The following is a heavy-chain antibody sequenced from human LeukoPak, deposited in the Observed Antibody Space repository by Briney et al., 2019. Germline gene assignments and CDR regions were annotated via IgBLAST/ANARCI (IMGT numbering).Heavy chain of an antibody. CDR2: NNPNTGGT. D-gene: IGHD3-3*01. CDR1: VYTFTGYY. V-gene: IGHV1-2*02. J-gene: IGHJ1*01. Sequence: EASVKVSCKASVYTFTGYYMHWVRQAPGQGLEGMGWNNPNTGGTNYAQKCQGRVTMTKDTSISTAYMELSRLSSDVTAVDYCASVEGARSDFQHWGEGTLVTVSS. CDR3: ASVEGARSDFQH.